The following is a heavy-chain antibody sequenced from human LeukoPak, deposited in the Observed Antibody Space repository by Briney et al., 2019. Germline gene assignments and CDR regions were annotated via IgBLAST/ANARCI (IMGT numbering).Heavy chain of an antibody. D-gene: IGHD1-14*01. V-gene: IGHV3-64*01. CDR1: GFTFSSYA. Sequence: PGRSLRLSCAASGFTFSSYAMHWVRQAPGKGLEYVSAISSNGGSTYYANSVKGRFTISRDNSKNTLYLQMGSLRAEDMAVYYCARALGPGNYYYYMDVWGKGTTVTVSS. CDR2: ISSNGGST. J-gene: IGHJ6*03. CDR3: ARALGPGNYYYYMDV.